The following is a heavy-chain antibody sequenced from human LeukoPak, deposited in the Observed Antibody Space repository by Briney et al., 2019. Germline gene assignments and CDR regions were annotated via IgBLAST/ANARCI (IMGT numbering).Heavy chain of an antibody. CDR1: GYTLTELS. D-gene: IGHD3-22*01. Sequence: RASVKVSCKVSGYTLTELSMHWVRQAPGKGLEWMGGFDPEDGETIYAQKFQGRVTMTEDTSTDTAYMELSSLRSEDTAVYYCATGLDYYDSSGYPYYFDYWGQGTLVTVSS. V-gene: IGHV1-24*01. CDR2: FDPEDGET. J-gene: IGHJ4*02. CDR3: ATGLDYYDSSGYPYYFDY.